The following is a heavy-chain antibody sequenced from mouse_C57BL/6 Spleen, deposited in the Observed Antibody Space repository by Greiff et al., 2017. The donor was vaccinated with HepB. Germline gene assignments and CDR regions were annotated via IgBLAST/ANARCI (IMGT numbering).Heavy chain of an antibody. CDR2: ISDGGSYT. CDR1: GFTFSSYA. CDR3: AREESFAY. V-gene: IGHV5-4*01. J-gene: IGHJ3*01. Sequence: EVHLVESGGGLVKPGGSLKLSCAASGFTFSSYAMSWVRQTPEKRLEWVATISDGGSYTYYPDNVKGRFTISRDNAKNNLYLQMSHLKSEDTAMYYCAREESFAYWGQGTLVTVSA.